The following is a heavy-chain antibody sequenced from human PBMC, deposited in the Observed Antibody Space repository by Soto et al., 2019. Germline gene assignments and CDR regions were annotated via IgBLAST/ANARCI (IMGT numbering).Heavy chain of an antibody. CDR1: GFTCSNNA. D-gene: IGHD1-1*01. V-gene: IGHV3-30-3*01. CDR2: ISYDGSNK. Sequence: QVQLVESGGGLVQPGRSLRLSCAASGFTCSNNAMDWVRKAPGKGLEWVAVISYDGSNKYIAESVKGRFTISRDNSKNTLFLQMNSLRAEDTAVYYCARGTTTSAFSAMDVWGQGTTVTVSS. CDR3: ARGTTTSAFSAMDV. J-gene: IGHJ6*02.